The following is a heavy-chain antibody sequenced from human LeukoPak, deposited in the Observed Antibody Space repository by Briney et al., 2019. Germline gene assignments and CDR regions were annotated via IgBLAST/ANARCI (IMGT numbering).Heavy chain of an antibody. Sequence: PGGSLRLSCVASGSTFSSYAMHWGRQAPGKGLEWVSYISGSGAGTYYADSVKGRFTISRDDSKNTLYLQMNSLRAEDTAVYYCARGSGRKSFDYWGQGTLVTVSS. D-gene: IGHD3-16*01. J-gene: IGHJ4*02. CDR2: ISGSGAGT. V-gene: IGHV3-23*01. CDR1: GSTFSSYA. CDR3: ARGSGRKSFDY.